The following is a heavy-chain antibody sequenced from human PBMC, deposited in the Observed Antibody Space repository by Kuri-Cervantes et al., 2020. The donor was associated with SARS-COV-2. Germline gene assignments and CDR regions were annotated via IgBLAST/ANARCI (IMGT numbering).Heavy chain of an antibody. CDR2: ISSNGGST. V-gene: IGHV3-64*02. J-gene: IGHJ4*02. Sequence: GGSLRLSCAASGFTFSSYAMHWVRQAPGKGLEYVSAISSNGGSTYYADSVKGRFTISRDNSKNTLYLQMNSLRAEDTAVYYCARGYYYAMFDYWGQGTLVTVSS. CDR1: GFTFSSYA. D-gene: IGHD3-22*01. CDR3: ARGYYYAMFDY.